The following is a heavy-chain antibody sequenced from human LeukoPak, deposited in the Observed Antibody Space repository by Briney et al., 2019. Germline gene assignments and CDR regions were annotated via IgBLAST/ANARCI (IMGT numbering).Heavy chain of an antibody. Sequence: PGGSLRLSCAASGFTFDDYGMSWVRQAPGKGLEWVSVVSSGGDTYYADSVRGRFVISRDHSKNTLYLQMNGLRAEDTAVYYCTRGVWDWGQGTLVTVSS. CDR3: TRGVWD. J-gene: IGHJ4*02. CDR1: GFTFDDYG. CDR2: VSSGGDT. V-gene: IGHV3-53*01. D-gene: IGHD1-26*01.